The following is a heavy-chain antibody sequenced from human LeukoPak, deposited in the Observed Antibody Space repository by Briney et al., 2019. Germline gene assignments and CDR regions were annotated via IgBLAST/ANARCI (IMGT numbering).Heavy chain of an antibody. V-gene: IGHV4-31*03. D-gene: IGHD3-22*01. CDR1: GSSISSGGYY. J-gene: IGHJ4*02. CDR2: IYYSGST. Sequence: SETLSLTCTVSGSSISSGGYYWSWIRQHPGKGLEWIGYIYYSGSTYYNPSLKSRVTISVDTSKNQFSLKLSSVTAADTAVYYCARVHYYDNFFDYWGQGTLVTVSS. CDR3: ARVHYYDNFFDY.